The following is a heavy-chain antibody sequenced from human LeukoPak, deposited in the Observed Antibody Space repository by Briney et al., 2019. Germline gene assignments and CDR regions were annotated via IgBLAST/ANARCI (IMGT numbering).Heavy chain of an antibody. CDR2: IIPMDGAA. Sequence: SVKVSCKASGYTFTSYGISWVRQAPGQGLEWMGGIIPMDGAADYAHRFQGRVTITADESTTTVYMELSSLRSEDTAVYFCARGPYYFNFWGQGTLVTVSS. CDR1: GYTFTSYG. V-gene: IGHV1-69*13. J-gene: IGHJ4*02. CDR3: ARGPYYFNF.